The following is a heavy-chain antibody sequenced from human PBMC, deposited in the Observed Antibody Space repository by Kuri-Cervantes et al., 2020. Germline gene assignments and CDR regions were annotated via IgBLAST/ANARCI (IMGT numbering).Heavy chain of an antibody. CDR1: GGSFSGYY. J-gene: IGHJ6*03. Sequence: GSLRLSCAVYGGSFSGYYWSWIRQPPGKGLEWIGEINHSGSPNYNPSLKSRVTISVDKSKNQCSLKLSSVTAADTAVYYCARSGGSPKNYYYYMDVWGKGTTVTVSS. CDR3: ARSGGSPKNYYYYMDV. CDR2: INHSGSP. D-gene: IGHD2-15*01. V-gene: IGHV4-34*01.